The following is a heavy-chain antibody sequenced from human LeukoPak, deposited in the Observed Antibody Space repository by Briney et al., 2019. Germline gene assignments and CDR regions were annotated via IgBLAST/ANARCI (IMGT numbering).Heavy chain of an antibody. CDR2: ISGSGGST. V-gene: IGHV3-23*01. Sequence: PGGSLRLSCTASGFTFSSYAMSWGCHAPGKGMGRGSAISGSGGSTYYAASVKGRFTISGDNSKNPRYLQMNSLRAEDRAVYSCAKSPTMVRGVINTKYIDYWGQGTLVTVSS. D-gene: IGHD3-10*01. CDR1: GFTFSSYA. J-gene: IGHJ4*02. CDR3: AKSPTMVRGVINTKYIDY.